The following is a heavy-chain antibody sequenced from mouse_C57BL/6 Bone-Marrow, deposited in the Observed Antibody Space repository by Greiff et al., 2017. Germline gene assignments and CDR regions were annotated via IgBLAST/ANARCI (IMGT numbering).Heavy chain of an antibody. CDR1: GFTFSDYG. CDR2: ISSGSSTI. V-gene: IGHV5-17*01. Sequence: EVQLVESGGGLVKPGGSLKLSCAASGFTFSDYGMHWVRQAPEKGLEWVAYISSGSSTIYYADTVKGRFTISRDNAKNTLFLHMTSLRSEDTAMYYCARGGNYLFAYWGQGTLVTVSA. CDR3: ARGGNYLFAY. D-gene: IGHD2-1*01. J-gene: IGHJ3*01.